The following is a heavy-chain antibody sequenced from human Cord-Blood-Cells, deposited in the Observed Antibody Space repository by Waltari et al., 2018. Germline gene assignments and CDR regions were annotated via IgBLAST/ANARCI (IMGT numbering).Heavy chain of an antibody. Sequence: QLQLQESGPGLVKPSETLSLTCTVSGGSISSSSYYWGWIRQPPGKGLEWIGSIYYSGSTYYTPSLKSRVTISVDTSKNQFSLKLSSVTAADTAVYYCARRSKVAAAGIYAFDIWGQGTMVTVSS. J-gene: IGHJ3*02. D-gene: IGHD6-13*01. CDR3: ARRSKVAAAGIYAFDI. V-gene: IGHV4-39*01. CDR2: IYYSGST. CDR1: GGSISSSSYY.